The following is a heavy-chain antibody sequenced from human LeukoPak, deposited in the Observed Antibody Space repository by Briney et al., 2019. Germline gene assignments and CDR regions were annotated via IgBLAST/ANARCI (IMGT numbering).Heavy chain of an antibody. Sequence: GDSLRLSCAASGFTFTKYWMTWVRQAPGKGLEWVGNIKQDGSDKNYMDSVKGRFTISRDNTKNSVYLQMSSLRAKDTAVYYCARGLRFKLVLVYWGQGTLVTVSS. CDR1: GFTFTKYW. J-gene: IGHJ4*02. CDR3: ARGLRFKLVLVY. CDR2: IKQDGSDK. V-gene: IGHV3-7*01. D-gene: IGHD6-13*01.